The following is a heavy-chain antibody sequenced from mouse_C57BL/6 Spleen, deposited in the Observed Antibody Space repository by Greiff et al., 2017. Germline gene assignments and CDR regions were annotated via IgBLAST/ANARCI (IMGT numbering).Heavy chain of an antibody. J-gene: IGHJ4*01. V-gene: IGHV1-53*01. CDR3: ARPRIYDDYEGDAMDY. D-gene: IGHD2-4*01. CDR1: GYTFTTYW. CDR2: INPSNGGT. Sequence: QVQLQQPGTELVKPGASVKLSCKASGYTFTTYWMHWVKPRPGQGLEWIGNINPSNGGTNYNEKFQSKATLTVDKASSTASMQLSSLTSEGSAGYYSARPRIYDDYEGDAMDYWGQGTSVTVSS.